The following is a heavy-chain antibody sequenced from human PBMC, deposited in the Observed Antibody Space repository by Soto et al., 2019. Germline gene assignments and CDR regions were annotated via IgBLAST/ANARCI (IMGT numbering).Heavy chain of an antibody. D-gene: IGHD2-2*01. J-gene: IGHJ4*02. CDR3: TSRKREENCSMNSCYVTH. Sequence: QSQLQESGPGLVKPSETLSLTCTVSGGSISSSTYYWGWIRQPPGKGLECIASISYSGNTFYNPFLKTPFTISVDASKHQFSLKLFSVTAADTAVYYCTSRKREENCSMNSCYVTHWCQGTLVTVSS. CDR1: GGSISSSTYY. CDR2: ISYSGNT. V-gene: IGHV4-39*01.